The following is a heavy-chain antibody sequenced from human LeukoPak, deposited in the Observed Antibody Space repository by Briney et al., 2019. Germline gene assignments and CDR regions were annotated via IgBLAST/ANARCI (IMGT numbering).Heavy chain of an antibody. D-gene: IGHD3-10*01. Sequence: SETLSLTCTVSGYSISSGYYWGWIRQPPGKGLGWMGSIYHSGSPYYNPSLKSRVTISVDTSKNQFSLKLSSVTAANTAVYYCAREAVRGVIITMDYWGQGTLVTVSS. CDR3: AREAVRGVIITMDY. CDR2: IYHSGSP. CDR1: GYSISSGYY. J-gene: IGHJ4*02. V-gene: IGHV4-38-2*02.